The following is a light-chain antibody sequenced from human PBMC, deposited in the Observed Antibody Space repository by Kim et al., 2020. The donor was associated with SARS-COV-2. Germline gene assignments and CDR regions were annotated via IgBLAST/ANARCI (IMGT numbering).Light chain of an antibody. V-gene: IGLV2-23*02. CDR1: SSDIGSQNL. Sequence: AGQSITISCSGTSSDIGSQNLVAWYQQYPGKAPKLLIYEVTQRPSGISDRFSGSKSGNTAFLSIEGLQAADEALYYCCSLQYGHAFGGGTQLTVL. CDR2: EVT. J-gene: IGLJ3*02. CDR3: CSLQYGHA.